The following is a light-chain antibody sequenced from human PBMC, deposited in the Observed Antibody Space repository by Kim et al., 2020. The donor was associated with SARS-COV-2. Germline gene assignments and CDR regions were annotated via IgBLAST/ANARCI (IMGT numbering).Light chain of an antibody. CDR3: QQHSKWPPAPS. CDR2: DAA. CDR1: HSICIN. Sequence: PAELPTPSSRASHSICINLAWYQQSRVQAPSLLIYDAAIRPTGIPDKFSCSGSGTDFTLTINSLDPQDFAIYFCQQHSKWPPAPSFGGWTKVDIK. J-gene: IGKJ4*01. V-gene: IGKV3-11*01.